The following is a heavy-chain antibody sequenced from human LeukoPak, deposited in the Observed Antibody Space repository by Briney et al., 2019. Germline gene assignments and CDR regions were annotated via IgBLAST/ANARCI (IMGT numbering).Heavy chain of an antibody. D-gene: IGHD1-26*01. CDR3: ARGGGELRLFDY. CDR2: ISYDGINK. J-gene: IGHJ4*02. CDR1: GFTFSSYA. V-gene: IGHV3-30-3*01. Sequence: GRSLRLSCAASGFTFSSYAMHWVRQAPGKGREWVAVISYDGINKYYADSVKGRFTISRDNSKNTLYLQMNSLRAEDTAVYYCARGGGELRLFDYWGQGTLVTVSS.